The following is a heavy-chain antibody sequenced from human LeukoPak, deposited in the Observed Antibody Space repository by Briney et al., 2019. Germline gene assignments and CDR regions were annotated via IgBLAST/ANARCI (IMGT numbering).Heavy chain of an antibody. CDR3: AITVSLYCSSTSCYYRWFDP. V-gene: IGHV1-69*01. D-gene: IGHD2-2*01. J-gene: IGHJ5*02. CDR1: GGTFSSYA. Sequence: GASVKVSCKASGGTFSSYAISWVRQAPGQGLEWMGGIIPIFGTANYAQKFQGRVTITADESTSTAYMELSSLRSEDTAVYYCAITVSLYCSSTSCYYRWFDPWGQGTLVTVSS. CDR2: IIPIFGTA.